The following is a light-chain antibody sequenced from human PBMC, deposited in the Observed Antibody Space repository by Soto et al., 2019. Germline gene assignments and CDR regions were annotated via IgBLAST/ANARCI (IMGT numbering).Light chain of an antibody. J-gene: IGKJ5*01. CDR2: GAC. CDR3: QQYGSSPIT. V-gene: IGKV3-20*01. Sequence: EIVLTHSPGTLSLSPGERATLSCRASQSVSSSYLAWYQQKPGQAPRLLIYGACSRATGIPDKFSGSGSGTDFTLTSSRLEPADFAVYYCQQYGSSPITFGQGTRLEMK. CDR1: QSVSSSY.